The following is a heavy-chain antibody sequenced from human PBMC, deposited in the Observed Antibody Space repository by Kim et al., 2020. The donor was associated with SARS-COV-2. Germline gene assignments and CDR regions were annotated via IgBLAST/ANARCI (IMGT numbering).Heavy chain of an antibody. CDR3: ARAPAGMAFDY. CDR2: IYSGGST. CDR1: GFTVSSNY. Sequence: GGSLRLSCAASGFTVSSNYMSWVRQAPGKGLEWVSVIYSGGSTYYADSVKGRFTISRDNSKNTLYLQMNSLRAEDTAVYYCARAPAGMAFDYWGQGTLVTVSS. J-gene: IGHJ4*02. V-gene: IGHV3-66*01.